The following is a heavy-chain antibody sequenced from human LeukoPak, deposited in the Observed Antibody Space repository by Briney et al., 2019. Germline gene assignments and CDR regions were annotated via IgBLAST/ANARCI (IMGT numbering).Heavy chain of an antibody. J-gene: IGHJ3*02. V-gene: IGHV1-46*01. Sequence: GASVKVSCKASGYTFTSHYMHWVRQAPGQGLEWMGIINPSGGSTSYAQKFQGRVTMTRDTSTSTVYMELSSLRSGDTAVYYCARDLCSTSCPSAFDIWGQGTMVTVSS. CDR2: INPSGGST. CDR1: GYTFTSHY. D-gene: IGHD2-2*01. CDR3: ARDLCSTSCPSAFDI.